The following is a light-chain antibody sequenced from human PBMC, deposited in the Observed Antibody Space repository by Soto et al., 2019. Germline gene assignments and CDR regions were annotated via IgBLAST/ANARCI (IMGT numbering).Light chain of an antibody. V-gene: IGLV4-69*01. CDR1: RGHSSYT. CDR3: QTWGAGIVV. Sequence: QPVLTQSPSASASLGAWAKPTCTLGRGHSSYTIAWHQQQPEKGPRYLMKLNTDGSHSRGDGIPDRFSGSRSGAERYLTISSLQSEDEADYYCQTWGAGIVVFGGGTKLTVL. J-gene: IGLJ2*01. CDR2: LNTDGSH.